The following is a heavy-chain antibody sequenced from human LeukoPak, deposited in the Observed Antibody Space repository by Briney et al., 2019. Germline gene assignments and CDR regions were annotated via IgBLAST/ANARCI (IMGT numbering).Heavy chain of an antibody. J-gene: IGHJ5*02. Sequence: SETLSLTCAVYGGSFSGYYWSWIRQPPGKGLEWIGEINHSGSTNYNPSLKSRVTISVDTSKNQFSLKLSSVTAADTAVYYCARGPAGAYYGSGSYYNVRGTARFDPWGQGTLVTVSS. CDR3: ARGPAGAYYGSGSYYNVRGTARFDP. CDR2: INHSGST. D-gene: IGHD3-10*01. CDR1: GGSFSGYY. V-gene: IGHV4-34*01.